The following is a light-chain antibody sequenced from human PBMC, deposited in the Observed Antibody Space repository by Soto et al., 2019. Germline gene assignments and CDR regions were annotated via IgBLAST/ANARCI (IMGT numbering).Light chain of an antibody. J-gene: IGKJ1*01. CDR1: QSVSSN. V-gene: IGKV3-15*01. CDR3: QQSNNWPWT. CDR2: GTS. Sequence: EIVMTQSPATLSVSPGERATLSCRASQSVSSNLAWYQQKPGQGPRLLIYGTSTRATGIPARFSGSGSGTEFTLTTNSLQSEDFAVYYCQQSNNWPWTFGQGTKV.